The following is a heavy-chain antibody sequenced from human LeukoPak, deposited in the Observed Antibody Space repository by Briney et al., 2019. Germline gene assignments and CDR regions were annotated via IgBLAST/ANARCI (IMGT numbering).Heavy chain of an antibody. V-gene: IGHV3-9*01. CDR1: GFTFSSYL. J-gene: IGHJ4*02. CDR3: AKSSSYSRYMGDFDY. D-gene: IGHD5-12*01. CDR2: INWNSGSI. Sequence: GGSLRLSCAASGFTFSSYLMSWVRQAPGKGLEWVSGINWNSGSIGYADSVKGRFTISRDNAKNSLYLQMNSLRAEDTALYYCAKSSSYSRYMGDFDYWGQGTLVTVSS.